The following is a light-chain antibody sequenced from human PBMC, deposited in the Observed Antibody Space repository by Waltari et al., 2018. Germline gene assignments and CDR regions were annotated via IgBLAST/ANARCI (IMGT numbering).Light chain of an antibody. J-gene: IGLJ3*02. Sequence: QLVLTQSPSASASLGVSVRLTCTLSSGHSSNVIAWHQQQQEKGPRYLMRVNSDGSHSKGDEIPDRFSGSSSGAERYLTISSLQSEDEADYYCQTGGHGTWVFGGGTKLTVL. CDR3: QTGGHGTWV. V-gene: IGLV4-69*01. CDR2: VNSDGSH. CDR1: SGHSSNV.